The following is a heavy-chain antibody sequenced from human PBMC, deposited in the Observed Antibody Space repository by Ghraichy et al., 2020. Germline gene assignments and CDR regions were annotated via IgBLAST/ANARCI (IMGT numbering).Heavy chain of an antibody. CDR2: ISASGGST. V-gene: IGHV3-23*01. Sequence: GGSLRLSCAASGFTFSNYAMSWVRQAPGKGLEWVSVISASGGSTYYADSVKGRFTISRDNSKNTLFLQMNNLRAEDTAIYYCAKSHTYLFDAFDIWGQGTMVTVSS. CDR1: GFTFSNYA. J-gene: IGHJ3*02. CDR3: AKSHTYLFDAFDI.